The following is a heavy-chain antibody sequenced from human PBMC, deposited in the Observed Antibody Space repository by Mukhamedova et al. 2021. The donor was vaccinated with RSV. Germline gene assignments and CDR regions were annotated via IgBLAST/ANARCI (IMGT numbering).Heavy chain of an antibody. CDR3: ARNDYLDY. CDR2: IWYDGSNK. Sequence: SSYGMNWVRQAPGKGLEWVAFIWYDGSNKYYADSVKGRFTISRDNSKNTLYLQMNSLRAEDTAVYYCARNDYLDYWGQGTLVTVSS. CDR1: SSYG. J-gene: IGHJ4*02. V-gene: IGHV3-33*01.